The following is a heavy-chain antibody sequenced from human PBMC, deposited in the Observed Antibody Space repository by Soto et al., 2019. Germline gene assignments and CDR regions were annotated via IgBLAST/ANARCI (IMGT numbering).Heavy chain of an antibody. CDR3: ARGGSEGGLDV. J-gene: IGHJ6*02. CDR2: LYYSGNT. V-gene: IGHV4-59*13. D-gene: IGHD3-10*01. Sequence: QMQLQESGPGVVKPSETLSLTCTVSGDSISTYYWTWIRQAQGKGLEWLGYLYYSGNTNYNPALKSRVTMSVDTSKNHFYLTLTSATAADTAVYFCARGGSEGGLDVWGQVTTVAVSS. CDR1: GDSISTYY.